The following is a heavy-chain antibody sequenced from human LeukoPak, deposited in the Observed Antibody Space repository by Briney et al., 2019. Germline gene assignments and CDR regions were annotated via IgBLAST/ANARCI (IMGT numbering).Heavy chain of an antibody. CDR3: ARDGSGSFGY. CDR2: INWNSGSI. V-gene: IGHV3-9*01. J-gene: IGHJ4*02. CDR1: GFTFDDYA. Sequence: GRSLRLSCAASGFTFDDYAMHWVRQAPGKGLEWVSGINWNSGSIGYADSVKGRFTISRDNAKNSLYLQMNSLRAEDTAVYYCARDGSGSFGYWGQGTLVTVSS. D-gene: IGHD3-10*01.